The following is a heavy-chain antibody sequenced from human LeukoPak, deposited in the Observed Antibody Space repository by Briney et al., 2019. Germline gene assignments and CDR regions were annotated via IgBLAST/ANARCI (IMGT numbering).Heavy chain of an antibody. CDR1: GGSISSSNW. Sequence: SGTLSLTCAVSGGSISSSNWWSWVRQPPGKGLEWIGEIYHSGSTNYNPSLKSRVTISVDTSKNQFSLKLSSVTAADTAVYYCARSTYYYDSSGYYPLYYFDYWGQGTLVTVSS. CDR3: ARSTYYYDSSGYYPLYYFDY. CDR2: IYHSGST. D-gene: IGHD3-22*01. V-gene: IGHV4-4*02. J-gene: IGHJ4*02.